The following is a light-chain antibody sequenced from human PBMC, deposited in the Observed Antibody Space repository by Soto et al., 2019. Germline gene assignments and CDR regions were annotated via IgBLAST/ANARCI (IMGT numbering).Light chain of an antibody. V-gene: IGLV1-51*01. CDR1: SSNIGYNF. Sequence: QSVLTQPPSVSAAPGQKVTISCSGSSSNIGYNFVSLYQHFPCTAPKLLIYDNDKRPPGISDRFSGSKSVTSAALDIAGHQPGDEADYYCGTWDTGLSAYVFGHGTKVTAL. J-gene: IGLJ1*01. CDR2: DND. CDR3: GTWDTGLSAYV.